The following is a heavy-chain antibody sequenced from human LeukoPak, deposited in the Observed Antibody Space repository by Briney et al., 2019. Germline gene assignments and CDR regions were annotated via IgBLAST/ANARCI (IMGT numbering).Heavy chain of an antibody. CDR3: ARGSRYKTAQNWFDH. V-gene: IGHV1-2*02. CDR1: GYTFTGYY. J-gene: IGHJ5*02. Sequence: ASVTVSCKASGYTFTGYYMHWVRQAPGQGLEWMGWINPNSGGTNYAQKFQGRVTMTRDTSISTAYMELSRLRSDDTAVYYCARGSRYKTAQNWFDHWGQGTLVTVSS. D-gene: IGHD1-14*01. CDR2: INPNSGGT.